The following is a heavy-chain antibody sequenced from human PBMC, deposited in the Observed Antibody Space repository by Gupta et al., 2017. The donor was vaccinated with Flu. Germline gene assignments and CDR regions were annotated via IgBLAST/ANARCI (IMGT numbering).Heavy chain of an antibody. Sequence: QVQLVESGGGVVRPGRSLRLSCAASGFPFSSFAMHWVRQAPGKGLEWVALISYDGSNKNYADSVMGRFTISRDNSENTLFLQGNSLRAEDAAVYYCAKDLGGSGSYYTFDSWGQGTLVTVSS. CDR3: AKDLGGSGSYYTFDS. V-gene: IGHV3-30*18. D-gene: IGHD3-10*01. CDR2: ISYDGSNK. J-gene: IGHJ4*02. CDR1: GFPFSSFA.